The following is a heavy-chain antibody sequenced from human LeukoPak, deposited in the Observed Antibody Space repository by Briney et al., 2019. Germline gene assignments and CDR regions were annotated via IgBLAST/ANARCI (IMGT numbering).Heavy chain of an antibody. CDR1: GFTFSSYA. D-gene: IGHD5-18*01. CDR3: ARDGGYSYGHRIDY. CDR2: ISYDGSNK. J-gene: IGHJ4*02. Sequence: GGSLRLSCAASGFTFSSYAMHWVRQAPGKGLEWVAVISYDGSNKYYADSVKGRFTISRDNSKNTLYLQMNSLTAEDTAVYYCARDGGYSYGHRIDYWGQGTLVTVSS. V-gene: IGHV3-30-3*01.